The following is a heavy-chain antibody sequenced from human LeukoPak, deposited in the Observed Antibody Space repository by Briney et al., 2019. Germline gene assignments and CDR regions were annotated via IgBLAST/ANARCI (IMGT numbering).Heavy chain of an antibody. V-gene: IGHV1-18*01. Sequence: ASVKVSCKTSGYTFTTFVITWVRQAPGQGPDWLGWINTQNGITNFAQRFQGRVTMTADTSTNTAYMELRSLRSDDTAVYYCARACTTFITQWCFSDYWGQGTLVTVSS. CDR3: ARACTTFITQWCFSDY. D-gene: IGHD2/OR15-2a*01. CDR1: GYTFTTFV. CDR2: INTQNGIT. J-gene: IGHJ4*02.